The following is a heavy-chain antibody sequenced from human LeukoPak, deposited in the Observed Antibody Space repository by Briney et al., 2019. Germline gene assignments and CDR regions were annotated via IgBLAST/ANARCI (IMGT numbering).Heavy chain of an antibody. CDR1: GFTFSSYG. Sequence: PGRSLKLSCAASGFTFSSYGMHWVCQAPGKGLEWVAVISYDGSNKYYADSVKGRFTISRDNSKNTLYLQMNSLRAEDTAVYYCAKKRALGEVEYSSSYFDYWGQGTLVTVSS. CDR3: AKKRALGEVEYSSSYFDY. D-gene: IGHD6-6*01. CDR2: ISYDGSNK. V-gene: IGHV3-30*18. J-gene: IGHJ4*02.